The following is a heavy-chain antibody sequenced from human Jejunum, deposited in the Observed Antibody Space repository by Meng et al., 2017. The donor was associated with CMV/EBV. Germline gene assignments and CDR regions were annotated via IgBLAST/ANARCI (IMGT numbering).Heavy chain of an antibody. CDR2: IINDGSAT. J-gene: IGHJ2*01. V-gene: IGHV3-74*01. CDR3: ARGTWNYFDL. CDR1: GFTFRSSW. Sequence: LSCAASGFTFRSSWMHWVRQAPGKGLVWVSRIINDGSATVYADSVRGRLTISRDNANNTLYLQMNSLRAEDTAVYYCARGTWNYFDLWGRGTLVTVSS. D-gene: IGHD1-1*01.